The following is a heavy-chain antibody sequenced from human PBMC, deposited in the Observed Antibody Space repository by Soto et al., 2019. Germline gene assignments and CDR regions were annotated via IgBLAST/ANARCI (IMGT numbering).Heavy chain of an antibody. CDR2: ISNPGDT. CDR1: GFIVSATY. V-gene: IGHV3-66*01. Sequence: EVQLVESGGGLVQPGGSLRLSCTASGFIVSATYVNWVRQAPGKGLEWVSVISNPGDTHYADSVRGRFSLSRDISDNTMHLQMNNLGLEETAVYYCAREPRYCRRDSCSITGDAYDIWGQGTMVTVSS. J-gene: IGHJ3*02. CDR3: AREPRYCRRDSCSITGDAYDI. D-gene: IGHD2-21*01.